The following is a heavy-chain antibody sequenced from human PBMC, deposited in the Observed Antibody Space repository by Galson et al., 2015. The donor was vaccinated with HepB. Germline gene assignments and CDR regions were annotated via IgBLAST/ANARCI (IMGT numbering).Heavy chain of an antibody. CDR1: GGTFSSYT. V-gene: IGHV1-69*02. CDR3: ARRDRYSFNADVDTAMETEA. Sequence: SVKVSCKASGGTFSSYTISWVRQAPGQGLEWMGRIIPILGIANYAQKFQGRVTITADKSTSTAYMELSSLRSEDTAVYYCARRDRYSFNADVDTAMETEAWGQGTLVTVSS. CDR2: IIPILGIA. J-gene: IGHJ5*02. D-gene: IGHD5-18*01.